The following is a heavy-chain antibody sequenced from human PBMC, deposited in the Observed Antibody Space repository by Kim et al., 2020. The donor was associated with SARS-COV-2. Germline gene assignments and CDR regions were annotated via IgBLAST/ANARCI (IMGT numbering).Heavy chain of an antibody. J-gene: IGHJ4*02. CDR2: IYYSGST. Sequence: SETLSLTCTVSGGSISSSSYYWGWIRQPPGKGLEWIGSIYYSGSTYYNPSLKSRVTISVDTSKNQFSLKLSSVTAADTAVYYCARTNSLYSLGYFWGQGTLVTVSS. CDR1: GGSISSSSYY. CDR3: ARTNSLYSLGYF. V-gene: IGHV4-39*01. D-gene: IGHD5-18*01.